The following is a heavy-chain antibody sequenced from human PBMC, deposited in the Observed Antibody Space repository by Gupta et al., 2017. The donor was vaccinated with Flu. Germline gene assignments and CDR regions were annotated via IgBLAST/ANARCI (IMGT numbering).Heavy chain of an antibody. Sequence: EVQLLESGGGLVQPGGSLRLSCAASGFTFSRYAMSWVRQAPGKGLEWVSAISGSGGSTYYADSVKGRFTISRDNSKNTLYLQMNSLRAEDTAVYYCAKDHVPKSIAENWFDPWGQGTLVTVSS. D-gene: IGHD6-6*01. CDR2: ISGSGGST. CDR1: GFTFSRYA. CDR3: AKDHVPKSIAENWFDP. J-gene: IGHJ5*02. V-gene: IGHV3-23*01.